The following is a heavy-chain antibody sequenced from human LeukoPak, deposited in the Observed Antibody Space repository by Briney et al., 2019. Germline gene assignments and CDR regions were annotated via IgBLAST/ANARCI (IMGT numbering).Heavy chain of an antibody. J-gene: IGHJ4*02. CDR3: ARGSSSVGATTAPDY. Sequence: GRSLRLSCAASGYTFSSYSMNWVRQAPGKGLEWVSSISSSSSYIYYADSVKGRFTISRDNAKNSLYLQMNSLRAEDTAVYYCARGSSSVGATTAPDYWGQGTLVTVSS. CDR1: GYTFSSYS. D-gene: IGHD1-26*01. CDR2: ISSSSSYI. V-gene: IGHV3-21*01.